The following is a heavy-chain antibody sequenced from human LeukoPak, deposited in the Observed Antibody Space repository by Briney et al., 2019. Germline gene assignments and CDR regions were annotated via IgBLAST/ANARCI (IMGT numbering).Heavy chain of an antibody. V-gene: IGHV1-69*13. CDR1: GGTFSSYA. D-gene: IGHD3-22*01. CDR2: IIPIFGTA. J-gene: IGHJ5*02. Sequence: AASVKVSSKASGGTFSSYAISWVRQAPGQGLEWMGGIIPIFGTANYAQKFQGRVTITADESTSTAYMELSSLRSEDTAVYYCARDLEYYDSSGYRASFDPWGQGTLVTVSS. CDR3: ARDLEYYDSSGYRASFDP.